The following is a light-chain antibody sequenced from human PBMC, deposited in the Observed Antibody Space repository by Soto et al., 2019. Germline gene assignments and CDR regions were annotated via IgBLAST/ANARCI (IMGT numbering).Light chain of an antibody. CDR2: AAT. CDR3: HQYNSAPLA. V-gene: IGKV1-27*01. J-gene: IGKJ4*01. CDR1: LPISNY. Sequence: DIPMTHSPSSLSASVGDRVTITCRACLPISNYLGWYQQKPGNIPNLLIYAATTLQAGVPSRFSGSGSGTDFPLSISRQLPEDLAACDCHQYNSAPLAFGGGNKGDIK.